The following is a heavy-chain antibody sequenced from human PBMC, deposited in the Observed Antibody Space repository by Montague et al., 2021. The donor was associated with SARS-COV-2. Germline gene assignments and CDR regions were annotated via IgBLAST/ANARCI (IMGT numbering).Heavy chain of an antibody. D-gene: IGHD6-19*01. Sequence: PALVKPTQTLTLTCTFSGFSLSTSGMCVSWIRQPPGKALEWLARXDWDDDKYYSTSLKTRLTISKDTSKNQVVLTMTNMDPVDTATYCCAREYSSGVYFDYWGQGTLVTVSS. CDR3: AREYSSGVYFDY. CDR2: XDWDDDK. CDR1: GFSLSTSGMC. J-gene: IGHJ4*02. V-gene: IGHV2-70*11.